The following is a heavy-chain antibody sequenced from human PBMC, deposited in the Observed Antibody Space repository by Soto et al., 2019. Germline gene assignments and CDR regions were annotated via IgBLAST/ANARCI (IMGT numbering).Heavy chain of an antibody. J-gene: IGHJ3*02. CDR1: GYTLTELS. CDR3: ATGWGLKQQLVRAFDI. V-gene: IGHV1-24*01. Sequence: ASVKVSCKVSGYTLTELSMHWVRQAPGKGLEWMGGFDPEDGETIYAQKFQGRVTMTEDTSTDTAYMELSSLRSEDTAVYYCATGWGLKQQLVRAFDIWGQGTMVTVSS. CDR2: FDPEDGET. D-gene: IGHD6-13*01.